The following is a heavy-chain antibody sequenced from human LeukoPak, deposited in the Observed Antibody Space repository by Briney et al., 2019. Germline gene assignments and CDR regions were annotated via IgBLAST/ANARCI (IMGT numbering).Heavy chain of an antibody. CDR1: GFTFSDYY. J-gene: IGHJ3*01. CDR3: ARAGLVVVTAKKSDAFDV. CDR2: ITGSSRSI. V-gene: IGHV3-11*05. Sequence: GGSLRLSCAASGFTFSDYYMSWIRQAPGKGLEWVSFITGSSRSINYADSVKGRFTISRDNAKSSMYLQMNSLRAEDTAVYYCARAGLVVVTAKKSDAFDVWGQGTMVTVSS. D-gene: IGHD2-21*02.